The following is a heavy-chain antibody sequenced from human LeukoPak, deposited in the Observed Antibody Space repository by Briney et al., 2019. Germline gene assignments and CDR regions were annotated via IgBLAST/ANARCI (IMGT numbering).Heavy chain of an antibody. V-gene: IGHV1-69*13. CDR2: IIPIFGTA. Sequence: SVKVSCKASGGTFSSYAISWVRQAPGHGLEWMGGIIPIFGTANYAQKFQGRVTITADESTSTAYMELSSLRSEDTAVYYCAKQGYCSSTSCYSFANDAFDIWGQGTMVTVSS. CDR3: AKQGYCSSTSCYSFANDAFDI. D-gene: IGHD2-2*01. J-gene: IGHJ3*02. CDR1: GGTFSSYA.